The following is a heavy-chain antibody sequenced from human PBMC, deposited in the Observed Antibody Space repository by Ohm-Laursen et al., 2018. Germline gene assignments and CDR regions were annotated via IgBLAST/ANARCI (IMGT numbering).Heavy chain of an antibody. CDR3: ARGYSYVFY. CDR2: IKLDGSEK. Sequence: SLRLSCAASGFTFSNYWMSWVRQAPGKGLEWVANIKLDGSEKNYVDSVKGRFTISRDNAKNSLYLQMNSLRVEDTAVYYCARGYSYVFYWGQGTLVTVSS. D-gene: IGHD5-18*01. CDR1: GFTFSNYW. V-gene: IGHV3-7*01. J-gene: IGHJ4*02.